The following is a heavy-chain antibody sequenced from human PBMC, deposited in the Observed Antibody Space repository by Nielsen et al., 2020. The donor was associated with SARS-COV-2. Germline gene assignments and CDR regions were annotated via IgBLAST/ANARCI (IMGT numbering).Heavy chain of an antibody. V-gene: IGHV1-8*01. CDR2: MNPNSGNT. J-gene: IGHJ6*02. D-gene: IGHD5-18*01. CDR3: ARDPRWGTAMVSYYYGMDV. Sequence: WVRQAPGQGLEWMGWMNPNSGNTGYAQKFQGRVTMTRNTSISTAYMELSSLRSEDTAVYYCARDPRWGTAMVSYYYGMDVWGQGTTVTVSS.